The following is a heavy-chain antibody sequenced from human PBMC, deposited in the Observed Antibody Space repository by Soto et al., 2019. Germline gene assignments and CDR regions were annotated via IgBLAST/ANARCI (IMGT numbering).Heavy chain of an antibody. CDR1: GFNFSAYH. CDR3: VTDVTSAVAQDH. J-gene: IGHJ4*02. CDR2: IDTTGHTT. Sequence: LSYGASGFNFSAYHVRWILKAQGKGLEWVSNIDTTGHTTAYADSVEGRFTTSRDNAKNSLYRQMNSLRGEDTSVHDGVTDVTSAVAQDHWGQGTLVTGSS. V-gene: IGHV3-11*01. D-gene: IGHD6-19*01.